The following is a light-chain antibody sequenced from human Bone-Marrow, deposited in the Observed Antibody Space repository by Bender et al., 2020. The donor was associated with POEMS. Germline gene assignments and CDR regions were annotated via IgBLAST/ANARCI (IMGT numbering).Light chain of an antibody. V-gene: IGLV1-50*01. CDR2: GDT. CDR1: SSNIGAGHD. J-gene: IGLJ3*02. Sequence: QSVLTQPPSVSGAPGQRVTLSCTGDSSNIGAGHDVHWYQQLPGTAPKLLIYGDTNRPSGVPDRFSGSKSGTSASLAITGLQAEDEADYYCGTWDASLSGHWVFGGGTKLTVL. CDR3: GTWDASLSGHWV.